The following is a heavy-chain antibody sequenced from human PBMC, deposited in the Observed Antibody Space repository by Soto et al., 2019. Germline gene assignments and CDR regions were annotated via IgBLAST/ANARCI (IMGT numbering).Heavy chain of an antibody. V-gene: IGHV5-51*01. CDR3: AIHSTGYEDS. D-gene: IGHD5-12*01. Sequence: PGESLKISCKGSGYSFTSYWIGWVRQMPGKGLEWMAIIHPSDFDTRYSPSFQGQVTISADKSISTAYLQWNSLRASDTAMYYCAIHSTGYEDSWGQGTLVTVS. J-gene: IGHJ5*02. CDR2: IHPSDFDT. CDR1: GYSFTSYW.